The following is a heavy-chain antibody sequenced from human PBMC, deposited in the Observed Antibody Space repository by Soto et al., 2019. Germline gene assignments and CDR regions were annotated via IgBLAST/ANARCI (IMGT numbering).Heavy chain of an antibody. CDR2: ISGYNGNT. CDR3: AIEREYSYDSSGNYYCHYGLDV. D-gene: IGHD3-22*01. CDR1: GYTFTDYG. Sequence: QVQLVESGAEVKKPGASVKVSCKASGYTFTDYGISWVRQAPGQGLEWMGWISGYNGNTKYAQKFQGRVTMTTDTPPNTADMELRSLRSADTAVYYCAIEREYSYDSSGNYYCHYGLDVWGQGTTVTVS. V-gene: IGHV1-18*04. J-gene: IGHJ6*02.